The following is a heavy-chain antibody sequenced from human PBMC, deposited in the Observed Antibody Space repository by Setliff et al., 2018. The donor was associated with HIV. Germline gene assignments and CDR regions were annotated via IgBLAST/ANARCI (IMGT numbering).Heavy chain of an antibody. J-gene: IGHJ4*02. CDR1: GYSVTELS. V-gene: IGHV1-24*01. CDR3: ARLKDVVLMVNDF. Sequence: ASVKVSCKVSGYSVTELSIHWVRQAPGKGLEWMGSFDLEDGETIYAQKFQGQVTMSADKSISTAYLQWSSLKASDTAMYYCARLKDVVLMVNDFWGQGTLVTVSS. CDR2: FDLEDGET. D-gene: IGHD2-8*01.